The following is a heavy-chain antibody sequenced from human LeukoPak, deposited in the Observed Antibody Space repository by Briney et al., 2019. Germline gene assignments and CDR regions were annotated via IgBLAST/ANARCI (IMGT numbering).Heavy chain of an antibody. Sequence: SETLSLTCTVSGDSISGFYWSWIRQPPGKGLEWIAYIHSSGNTNYNPSLKSRVTISVDTSKNQFSLKLTSVTAADTAVYYCARVGSEAVAGTGQYYFDYWGQGTLVTVSS. V-gene: IGHV4-59*01. CDR1: GDSISGFY. CDR2: IHSSGNT. J-gene: IGHJ4*02. CDR3: ARVGSEAVAGTGQYYFDY. D-gene: IGHD6-19*01.